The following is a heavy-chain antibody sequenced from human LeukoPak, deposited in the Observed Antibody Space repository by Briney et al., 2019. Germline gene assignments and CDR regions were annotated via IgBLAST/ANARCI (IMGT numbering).Heavy chain of an antibody. V-gene: IGHV4-39*07. CDR3: ARVFFPMIVVEDAFDI. J-gene: IGHJ3*02. Sequence: SETLSLTCTVSGGSISSSSYYWGWIRQPPGKGLEWIGSIYYSGSTYYNPSLKSRVTISVDTSKNQFSLKLSSVTAADTAVYYCARVFFPMIVVEDAFDIWGQGTMVTVSS. CDR2: IYYSGST. D-gene: IGHD3-22*01. CDR1: GGSISSSSYY.